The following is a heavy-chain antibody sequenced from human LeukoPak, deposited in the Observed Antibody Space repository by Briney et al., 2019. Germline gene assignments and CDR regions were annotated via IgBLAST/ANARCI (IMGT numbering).Heavy chain of an antibody. CDR2: INAGNGNT. J-gene: IGHJ4*02. CDR1: GYTFTSYA. CDR3: ARDPLRIAAAGTFDY. V-gene: IGHV1-3*01. Sequence: ASVKVSCKAPGYTFTSYAMHWVRQAPGQRLEWMGWINAGNGNTKYSQKFQGRVTITRDTSASTAYMELSSLRSEDTAVYYCARDPLRIAAAGTFDYWGQGTLVTVSS. D-gene: IGHD6-13*01.